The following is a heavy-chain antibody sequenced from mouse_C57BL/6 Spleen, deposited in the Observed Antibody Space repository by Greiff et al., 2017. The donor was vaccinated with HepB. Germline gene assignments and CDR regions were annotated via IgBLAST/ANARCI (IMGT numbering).Heavy chain of an antibody. CDR3: ARPYYSNYGNAMDY. V-gene: IGHV8-8*01. CDR2: IWWDDDK. D-gene: IGHD2-5*01. CDR1: GFSVSTFGIG. J-gene: IGHJ4*01. Sequence: QVTLKESGPGILQPSQTLSLTCSFSGFSVSTFGIGVGWIRQPSGKGLEWLAHIWWDDDKYYNPALKSRLTISKDTSKNQVFLKIANVDTADTATYYCARPYYSNYGNAMDYWGQGTSVTVSS.